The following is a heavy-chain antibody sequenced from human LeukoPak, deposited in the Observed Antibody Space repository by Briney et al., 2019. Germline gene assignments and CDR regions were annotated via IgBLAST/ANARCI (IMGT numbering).Heavy chain of an antibody. CDR3: ANLPKRVTTEFYFDY. CDR2: ISGSGGST. V-gene: IGHV3-23*01. Sequence: SGGSLRLPCAASGFTFSSYAMSWVRQAPGKGLEWVSAISGSGGSTYYADSVKGRFTISRDNSKNTLYLQMNSLRAKDTAVYYCANLPKRVTTEFYFDYWGQGTLVTVSS. CDR1: GFTFSSYA. J-gene: IGHJ4*02. D-gene: IGHD4-17*01.